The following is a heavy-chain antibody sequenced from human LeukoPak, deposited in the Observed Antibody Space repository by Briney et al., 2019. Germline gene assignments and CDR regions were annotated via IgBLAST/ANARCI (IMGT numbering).Heavy chain of an antibody. V-gene: IGHV5-10-1*01. Sequence: GESLKISCKVSGYSFTSYWISWVRQMPGKGLEWMGRIDPSDSYTKYSPSFQGHVTISGDESISTAYLQWSSLKASDTAMYYCARHFLGELPDMDVWGQGTTVTVSS. J-gene: IGHJ6*02. D-gene: IGHD1-26*01. CDR3: ARHFLGELPDMDV. CDR1: GYSFTSYW. CDR2: IDPSDSYT.